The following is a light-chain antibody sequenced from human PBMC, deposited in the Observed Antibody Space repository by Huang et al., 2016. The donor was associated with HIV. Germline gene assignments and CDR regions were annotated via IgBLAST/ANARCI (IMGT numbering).Light chain of an antibody. CDR1: QSVSRN. CDR2: AAS. V-gene: IGKV3-15*01. CDR3: QQYNNWPPYT. J-gene: IGKJ2*01. Sequence: EIVMTQSPATLSVSPVERAILSCRASQSVSRNLDWYQEKSGQAPRLLIYAASTRATCIPARFSGSGSGTEFTLTISSLQSEDFAVYYCQQYNNWPPYTFGQGTKVEIK.